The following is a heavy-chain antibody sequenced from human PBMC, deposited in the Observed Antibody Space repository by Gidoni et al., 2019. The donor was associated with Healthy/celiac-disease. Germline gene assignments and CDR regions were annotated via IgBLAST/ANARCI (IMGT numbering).Heavy chain of an antibody. J-gene: IGHJ6*02. CDR2: IKQDGSEK. V-gene: IGHV3-7*05. CDR1: GFTFSSYW. Sequence: EVQLVESGGGLVQPGGSLRLSCAASGFTFSSYWMSWVRQAPGKGLEWVANIKQDGSEKYYVDSVKGRFTISRDNAKNSLYLQMNSLRAEDTAVYYCARDRLLWGRYYYGMDVWGQGTTVTVSS. CDR3: ARDRLLWGRYYYGMDV. D-gene: IGHD2-2*01.